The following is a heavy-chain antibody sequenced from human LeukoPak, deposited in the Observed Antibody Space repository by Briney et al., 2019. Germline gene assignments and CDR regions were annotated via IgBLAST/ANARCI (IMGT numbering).Heavy chain of an antibody. V-gene: IGHV1-18*01. D-gene: IGHD3-3*01. J-gene: IGHJ6*04. CDR2: ISAYNGNT. Sequence: ASVKVSCKASGYTFTSYGISWVRQAPGQGLEWMGWISAYNGNTNYAQKLQGRVTMTTDTSTSTDYMELRSLRSDGTAVYYCARDDDYDFWSGRLDVWGKGTTVTVSS. CDR3: ARDDDYDFWSGRLDV. CDR1: GYTFTSYG.